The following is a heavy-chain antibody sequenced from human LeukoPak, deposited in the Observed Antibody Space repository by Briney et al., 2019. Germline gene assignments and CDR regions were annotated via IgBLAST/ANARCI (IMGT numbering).Heavy chain of an antibody. D-gene: IGHD3-10*01. CDR1: GFTFSSYW. V-gene: IGHV3-7*01. CDR3: ARVFYGSGSLYYYYYYMDV. Sequence: GGSLRLSCAASGFTFSSYWMSWVRQAPGKGLEWVANIKQDGSEKYYVDSVKGRFTISRDNAKNSLYLQMNSLRAEDTAVYYCARVFYGSGSLYYYYYYMDVWGKGTTVTISS. J-gene: IGHJ6*03. CDR2: IKQDGSEK.